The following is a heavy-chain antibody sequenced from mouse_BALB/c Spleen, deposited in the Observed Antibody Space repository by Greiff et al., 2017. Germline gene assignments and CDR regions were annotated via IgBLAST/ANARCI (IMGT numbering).Heavy chain of an antibody. J-gene: IGHJ4*01. V-gene: IGHV14-4*02. CDR3: NAPLYSHYVDY. D-gene: IGHD2-5*01. CDR1: GFNIKDYY. CDR2: IDPENGDT. Sequence: EVKLQESGAELVRSGASVKLSCTASGFNIKDYYMHWVKQRPEQGLEWIGWIDPENGDTEYAPKFQGKATMTADTSSNTAYLQLSSLTSEDTAVYYCNAPLYSHYVDYWGQGTSVTVSS.